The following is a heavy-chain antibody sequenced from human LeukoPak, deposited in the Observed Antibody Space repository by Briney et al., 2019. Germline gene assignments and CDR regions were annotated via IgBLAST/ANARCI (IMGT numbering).Heavy chain of an antibody. V-gene: IGHV3-11*01. CDR3: AKVYCSSTSCRNGMDV. J-gene: IGHJ6*02. CDR1: GFNLSAYY. Sequence: PGGSLRLSCTASGFNLSAYYMHWIRQAPGKRLEWVSYISRSGAFETYAESVKGRFTISRDNSKQTVSLQMTGLRAEDTAVYYCAKVYCSSTSCRNGMDVWGQGTTVTVSS. D-gene: IGHD2-2*01. CDR2: ISRSGAFE.